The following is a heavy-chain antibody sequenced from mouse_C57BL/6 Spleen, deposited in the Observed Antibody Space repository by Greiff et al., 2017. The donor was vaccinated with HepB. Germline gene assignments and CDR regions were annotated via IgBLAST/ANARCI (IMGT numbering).Heavy chain of an antibody. CDR2: IWSDGST. CDR3: ARHLTGTLYAMDY. D-gene: IGHD4-1*01. J-gene: IGHJ4*01. V-gene: IGHV2-6-1*01. Sequence: VQLKESGPGLVAPSQSLSITCTVSGFSLTSYGVHWVRQPPGKGLEWLVVIWSDGSTTYNSALKSRLSISKDNSKSQVFLKMNSLQTDDTAMYYCARHLTGTLYAMDYWGQGTSVTVSS. CDR1: GFSLTSYG.